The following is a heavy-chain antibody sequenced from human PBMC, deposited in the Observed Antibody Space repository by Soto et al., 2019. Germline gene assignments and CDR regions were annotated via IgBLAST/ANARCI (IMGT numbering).Heavy chain of an antibody. CDR3: ARETGVVVAATVRYGMDV. V-gene: IGHV1-2*02. CDR2: INPNSGGT. CDR1: GYTFTSYD. J-gene: IGHJ6*02. Sequence: ASVKVSCKASGYTFTSYDMHWVRQAPGQGLEWMGWINPNSGGTNYAQKFQGRVTMTRDTSISTAYMELSRLRSDDTAVYYCARETGVVVAATVRYGMDVWGQGTTVTVSS. D-gene: IGHD2-15*01.